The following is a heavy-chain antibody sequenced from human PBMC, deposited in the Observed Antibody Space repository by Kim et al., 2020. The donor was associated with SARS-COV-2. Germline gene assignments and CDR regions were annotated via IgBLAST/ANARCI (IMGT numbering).Heavy chain of an antibody. CDR1: GFTFSSYG. CDR2: ISYDGSNK. CDR3: ARSVTTYYYYGMDV. Sequence: GGSLRLSCAASGFTFSSYGMHWVRQAPGKGLEWVAVISYDGSNKYYADSVKGRFTISRDNSKNTLYLQMNSLRAEDTAVYYCARSVTTYYYYGMDVWGQGTTVTVSS. D-gene: IGHD4-17*01. V-gene: IGHV3-33*05. J-gene: IGHJ6*02.